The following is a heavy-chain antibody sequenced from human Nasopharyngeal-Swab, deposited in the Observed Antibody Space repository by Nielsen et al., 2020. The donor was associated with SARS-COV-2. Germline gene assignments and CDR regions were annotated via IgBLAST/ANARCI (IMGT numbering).Heavy chain of an antibody. V-gene: IGHV4-4*07. CDR3: ARGSLAAIPRSSWYFDY. D-gene: IGHD6-13*01. Sequence: SETLSLTYTVSGGSISSYYWSWIRQPAGKGLEWIGRIYTSGSTNYNPSLKSRVSMSVDTSKNQFSLKLSSVTAADMAVYYCARGSLAAIPRSSWYFDYWGQGTLVTVSS. J-gene: IGHJ4*02. CDR1: GGSISSYY. CDR2: IYTSGST.